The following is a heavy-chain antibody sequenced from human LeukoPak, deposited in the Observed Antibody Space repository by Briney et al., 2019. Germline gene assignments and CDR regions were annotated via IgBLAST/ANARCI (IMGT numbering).Heavy chain of an antibody. CDR1: GYTSTSYD. Sequence: ASVKVSCKASGYTSTSYDINWVRHATGQGLEWMGWMNPNSGNTGYAQKFQGRVTMTRNTSISTAYMELSSLRSEDTAVYYCARARRTGTQDYWGQGTLVTVSS. V-gene: IGHV1-8*01. CDR2: MNPNSGNT. J-gene: IGHJ4*02. CDR3: ARARRTGTQDY. D-gene: IGHD1-1*01.